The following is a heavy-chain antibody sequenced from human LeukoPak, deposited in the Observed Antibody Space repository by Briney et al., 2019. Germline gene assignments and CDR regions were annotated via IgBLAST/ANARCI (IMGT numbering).Heavy chain of an antibody. D-gene: IGHD2-2*01. Sequence: GESLKIACKGSGYSFTSYWIGWVRQMPGKGLEWMGIIYPGDSDTRYSPSFQGQVTISADKSISTAYLQWSSLKASDTAMYYCARVGCSSTSCYRYYYYYMDVWGKGTTVTVSS. CDR3: ARVGCSSTSCYRYYYYYMDV. CDR1: GYSFTSYW. J-gene: IGHJ6*03. V-gene: IGHV5-51*01. CDR2: IYPGDSDT.